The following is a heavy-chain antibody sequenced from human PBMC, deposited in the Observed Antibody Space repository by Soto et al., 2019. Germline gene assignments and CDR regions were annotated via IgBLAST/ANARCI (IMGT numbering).Heavy chain of an antibody. CDR2: IYFTGKT. Sequence: SETLSLTCTVSGDSIRDGGYYWAWIRQRPGKGLEWRGYIYFTGKTNYNPSLEKRLTMSVDMSRRQLYLRLTSVTAADTAVYFCAKDPSPQPIPAVTPGWFDPWGQGISVTVS. J-gene: IGHJ5*02. CDR1: GDSIRDGGYY. V-gene: IGHV4-31*03. D-gene: IGHD4-4*01. CDR3: AKDPSPQPIPAVTPGWFDP.